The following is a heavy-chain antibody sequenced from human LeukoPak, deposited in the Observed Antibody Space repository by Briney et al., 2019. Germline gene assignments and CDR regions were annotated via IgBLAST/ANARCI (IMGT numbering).Heavy chain of an antibody. D-gene: IGHD2-15*01. CDR1: GGSINSYY. CDR3: ARASRYCSGGSCSGTRVDY. J-gene: IGHJ4*02. CDR2: IYYSGST. Sequence: SETLSLTCTVSGGSINSYYWSWLRQPPGKGLEWIGYIYYSGSTNYNPSLKSRVTISVDTSKNQFSLKLSSVTAADTAVYYCARASRYCSGGSCSGTRVDYWGQGTLVTVSS. V-gene: IGHV4-59*01.